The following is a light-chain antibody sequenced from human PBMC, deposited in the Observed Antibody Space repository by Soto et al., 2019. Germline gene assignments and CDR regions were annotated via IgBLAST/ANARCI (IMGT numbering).Light chain of an antibody. CDR3: QQRSKWPIT. J-gene: IGKJ5*01. CDR1: QSVSSF. CDR2: DTF. V-gene: IGKV3-11*01. Sequence: EIAMTQSPATLSVSPGERATLSCRASQSVSSFLAWYQQKPGQAPRLLIYDTFNRATGIPARFSGSGSGTDFTLTISSLEPEDFAVYYCQQRSKWPITFGQGTRLEIK.